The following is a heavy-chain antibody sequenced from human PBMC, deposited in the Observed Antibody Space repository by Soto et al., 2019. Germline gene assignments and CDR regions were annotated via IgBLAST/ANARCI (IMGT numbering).Heavy chain of an antibody. CDR3: AKEWVYDSSGWSFDY. CDR2: ILNDGSNK. Sequence: GGSLRLCCAASGFTFSSYGMHWVRQAPGKGLEWVAVILNDGSNKYYADSVKGRFTISRDNSKNTLYLQMNSLRAEDTAVFYCAKEWVYDSSGWSFDYWGQGTLVTVSS. CDR1: GFTFSSYG. J-gene: IGHJ4*02. V-gene: IGHV3-30*18. D-gene: IGHD3-22*01.